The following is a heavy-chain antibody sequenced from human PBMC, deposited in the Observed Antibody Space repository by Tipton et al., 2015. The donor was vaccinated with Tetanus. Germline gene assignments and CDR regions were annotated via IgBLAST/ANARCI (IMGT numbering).Heavy chain of an antibody. Sequence: TLSLTCTVSGGSVSSGSYYWSWIRQPPGKGLEWIGYIYYSGSTNYNPSLKSRVTISVDTSKNQFSLKLSSVTAADTAVYYCARASTSGYSSSRLFDPWGQGTLVTVSS. D-gene: IGHD6-13*01. CDR1: GGSVSSGSYY. J-gene: IGHJ5*02. V-gene: IGHV4-61*01. CDR2: IYYSGST. CDR3: ARASTSGYSSSRLFDP.